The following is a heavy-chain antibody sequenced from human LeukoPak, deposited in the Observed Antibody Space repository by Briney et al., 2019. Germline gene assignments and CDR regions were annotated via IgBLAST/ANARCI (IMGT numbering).Heavy chain of an antibody. D-gene: IGHD3-10*01. V-gene: IGHV3-7*04. CDR2: IKQDGSEK. J-gene: IGHJ4*02. CDR1: GFTFSSYE. CDR3: ARGRGNY. Sequence: PGGSLRLSCAASGFTFSSYEMNWVRQAPGKGLEWVANIKQDGSEKYYVDSVKGRFTISRDNAKNSLYLQMNSLRAEDTAVYYCARGRGNYWGQGTLVTVAS.